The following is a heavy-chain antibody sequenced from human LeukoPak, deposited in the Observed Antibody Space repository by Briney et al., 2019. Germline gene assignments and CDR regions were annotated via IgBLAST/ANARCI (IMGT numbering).Heavy chain of an antibody. CDR2: IYHSGST. V-gene: IGHV4-38-2*02. D-gene: IGHD4-17*01. CDR3: ARLPSDYGGYYYYYMDV. Sequence: SETLSLTCTVSGYSISSGYYWGWIRQPPGKGLEWIGSIYHSGSTYYNPSLKSRVTISVDTSKKQFSLKLSSVIAADTAVYYCARLPSDYGGYYYYYMDVWGKGTTVTVSS. CDR1: GYSISSGYY. J-gene: IGHJ6*03.